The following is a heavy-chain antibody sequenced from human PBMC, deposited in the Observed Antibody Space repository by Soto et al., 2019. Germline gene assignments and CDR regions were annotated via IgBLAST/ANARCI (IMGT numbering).Heavy chain of an antibody. D-gene: IGHD5-12*01. V-gene: IGHV3-23*01. CDR1: GFTFSSYA. CDR2: ISGSGGST. Sequence: GGSLRLSCAASGFTFSSYAMSWVRQAPGKGLEWVSAISGSGGSTYYADSVKGRFTISRDNSKNTLYLQMNSLRAEDTAVYYCAKDFELGSNFPPDIVATITLDYWGQGTLVTVSS. CDR3: AKDFELGSNFPPDIVATITLDY. J-gene: IGHJ4*02.